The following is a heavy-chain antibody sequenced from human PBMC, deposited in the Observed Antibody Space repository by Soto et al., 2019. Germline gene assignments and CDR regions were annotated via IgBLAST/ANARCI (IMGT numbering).Heavy chain of an antibody. V-gene: IGHV4-39*01. CDR3: ARGRTVLRFLEWLDY. CDR1: GGSISSSSYY. Sequence: SETLSLTCTVSGGSISSSSYYWGWIRQPPGKGLEWIGSIYYSGSTYYNPSLKSRVTISVDTSKNQFSLKLSSVTAADTAVYYCARGRTVLRFLEWLDYWGQGTLVTVSS. D-gene: IGHD3-3*01. CDR2: IYYSGST. J-gene: IGHJ4*02.